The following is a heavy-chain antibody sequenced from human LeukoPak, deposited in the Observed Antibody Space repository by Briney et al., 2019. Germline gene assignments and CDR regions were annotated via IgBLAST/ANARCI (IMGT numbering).Heavy chain of an antibody. D-gene: IGHD6-13*01. CDR3: AKREAPGDYYYYYGMDV. Sequence: GGSLRLSCAASEFTFSNYAMSWVRQAPGKGLEWVSGITSSGGSTYYADSVKGRFTISRDNSKNTLYLQMNSLTAEDTAVYYCAKREAPGDYYYYYGMDVWGQGTTVTVSS. CDR1: EFTFSNYA. J-gene: IGHJ6*02. V-gene: IGHV3-23*01. CDR2: ITSSGGST.